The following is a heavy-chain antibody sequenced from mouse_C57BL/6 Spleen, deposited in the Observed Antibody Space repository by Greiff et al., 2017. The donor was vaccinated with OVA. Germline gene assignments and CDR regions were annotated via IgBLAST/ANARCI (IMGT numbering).Heavy chain of an antibody. J-gene: IGHJ3*01. D-gene: IGHD2-3*01. CDR2: IDPSDSYT. V-gene: IGHV1-59*01. CDR3: ARDGPWFAY. Sequence: QVQLQQSGAELVRPGTSVKLSCKASGYTFTSYWMHWVKQRPGQGLEWIGVIDPSDSYTNYNQKFKGKATLTVDTSSSTAYMQLSSLTSEDSAVYYCARDGPWFAYWGQGTLVTVSA. CDR1: GYTFTSYW.